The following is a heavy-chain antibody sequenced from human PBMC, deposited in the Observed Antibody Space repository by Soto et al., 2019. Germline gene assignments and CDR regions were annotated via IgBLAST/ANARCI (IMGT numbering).Heavy chain of an antibody. CDR2: ISYDGSNK. CDR3: AKDQGIPPFDY. J-gene: IGHJ4*02. CDR1: GFTFSSYG. Sequence: GGSLRLSCAASGFTFSSYGMHWVRQAPGKGLEWVAVISYDGSNKYYADSVKGRFTISRDNSKNTLYLQMNSLRAEGTAVYYCAKDQGIPPFDYWGQGTLVTVSS. D-gene: IGHD5-18*01. V-gene: IGHV3-30*18.